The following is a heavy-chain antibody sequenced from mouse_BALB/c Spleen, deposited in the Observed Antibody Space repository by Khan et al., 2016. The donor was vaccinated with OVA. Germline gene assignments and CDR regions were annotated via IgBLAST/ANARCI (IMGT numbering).Heavy chain of an antibody. CDR1: GYTFTSFT. D-gene: IGHD2-14*01. CDR2: INPSNYYT. CDR3: VREGDYYRSDGWCAY. Sequence: VQLVESGAELARPGASVKMSCKASGYTFTSFTVHWIRQRPGQALEWIGHINPSNYYTNYNQKFKDKATLIVDKSSNTAYMQLSSLTSEDSAVYYCVREGDYYRSDGWCAYWGQGTLVTVSA. V-gene: IGHV1-4*01. J-gene: IGHJ3*01.